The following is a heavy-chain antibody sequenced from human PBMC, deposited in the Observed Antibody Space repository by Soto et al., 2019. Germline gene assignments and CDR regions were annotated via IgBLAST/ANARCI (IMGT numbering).Heavy chain of an antibody. V-gene: IGHV3-73*02. D-gene: IGHD3-22*01. J-gene: IGHJ4*02. CDR1: GFTFSGSA. CDR3: TTDPLMIVVVIADY. Sequence: EVQLVESGGGLVQPGGSLKLSCAASGFTFSGSAMHWVRQASGKGLEWVGRIRSKANSYATAYAASVKGRFTISRDDSKNTLYLQMNSLKTEDTAVYYCTTDPLMIVVVIADYWGQGTLVTVSS. CDR2: IRSKANSYAT.